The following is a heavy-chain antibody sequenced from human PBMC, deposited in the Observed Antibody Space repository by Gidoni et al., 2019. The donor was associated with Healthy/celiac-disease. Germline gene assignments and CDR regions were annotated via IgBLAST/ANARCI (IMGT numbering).Heavy chain of an antibody. D-gene: IGHD3-22*01. J-gene: IGHJ4*02. V-gene: IGHV1-3*01. CDR3: ARVQRFYYDSSGYGY. CDR1: GYTFTSYA. Sequence: QVQLVQSGAEVKKPGASVKVSCKASGYTFTSYAMHWVRQAPGQRLEWMGWINAGNGNTKYSQTFQGRVTITRDTSASTAYMELSSLRSEDTAVYYCARVQRFYYDSSGYGYWGQGTLVTVSS. CDR2: INAGNGNT.